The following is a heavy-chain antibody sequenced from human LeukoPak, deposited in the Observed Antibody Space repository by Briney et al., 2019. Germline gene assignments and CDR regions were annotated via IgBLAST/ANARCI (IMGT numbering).Heavy chain of an antibody. CDR2: ISHDGTEK. Sequence: PPGRSLRLSCSASGFTFRTYELHWVRQTPGKGLEWVALISHDGTEKSYADSVKGRFTVSRDNSKNTLYLQMISLRPQDTAVYFCARETYYYDSSGSLGAFDIWGEGTMVTVSS. D-gene: IGHD3-22*01. J-gene: IGHJ3*02. V-gene: IGHV3-30*04. CDR1: GFTFRTYE. CDR3: ARETYYYDSSGSLGAFDI.